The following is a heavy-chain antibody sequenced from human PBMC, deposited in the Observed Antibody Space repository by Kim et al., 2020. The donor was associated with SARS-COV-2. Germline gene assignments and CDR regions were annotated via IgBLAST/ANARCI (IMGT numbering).Heavy chain of an antibody. Sequence: GGSLRLSCAASGFTFSSYAMHWVRQAPGKGLEWVAVISYDGSNKYYADPVQGRFTISRDNSKNTLDLQMNSLRAEDTAVYYCAKGSGSYYSHFDYWGQGTLVTVSS. CDR1: GFTFSSYA. CDR2: ISYDGSNK. D-gene: IGHD3-10*01. V-gene: IGHV3-30*18. J-gene: IGHJ4*02. CDR3: AKGSGSYYSHFDY.